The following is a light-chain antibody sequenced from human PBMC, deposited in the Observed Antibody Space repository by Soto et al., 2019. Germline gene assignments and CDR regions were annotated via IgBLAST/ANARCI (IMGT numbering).Light chain of an antibody. Sequence: DIQMTQSPSSLSASVGDIVTITCRASQYIGDFLNWYEQTPGKPPKLLIFGASNLHIGVPSRFSGSGSGTEFTLTISSLQPDDFATYYCQEYSSFSFGQGTTVDIK. CDR3: QEYSSFS. CDR2: GAS. CDR1: QYIGDF. J-gene: IGKJ1*01. V-gene: IGKV1-5*01.